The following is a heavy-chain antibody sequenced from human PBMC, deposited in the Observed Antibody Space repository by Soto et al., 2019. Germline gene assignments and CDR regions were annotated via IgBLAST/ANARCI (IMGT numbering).Heavy chain of an antibody. CDR2: ISSSSSYI. CDR3: AKDLSRYYYDSSGYPLDY. J-gene: IGHJ4*02. CDR1: GFTFSSYS. D-gene: IGHD3-22*01. Sequence: GGSLRLSCAASGFTFSSYSMNWVRQAPGKGLEWVSSISSSSSYIYYADSVKGRFTISRDNAKNSLYLQMNSLRAEDTAVYYCAKDLSRYYYDSSGYPLDYWGQGTLVTVSS. V-gene: IGHV3-21*01.